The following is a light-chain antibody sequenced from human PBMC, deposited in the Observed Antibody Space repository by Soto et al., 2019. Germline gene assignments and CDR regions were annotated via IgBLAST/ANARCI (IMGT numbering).Light chain of an antibody. CDR3: SSYTTSFTWV. V-gene: IGLV2-14*01. CDR1: SSDVGVHNF. CDR2: GVT. Sequence: QSALTQPASVSGSPGQSISISCTGTSSDVGVHNFVSWYQLYPGKAPKVLIYGVTNRPSGVSNRFSGSKSGNTASLTISGLQAEDEADYYCSSYTTSFTWVFGGGTKLTVL. J-gene: IGLJ3*02.